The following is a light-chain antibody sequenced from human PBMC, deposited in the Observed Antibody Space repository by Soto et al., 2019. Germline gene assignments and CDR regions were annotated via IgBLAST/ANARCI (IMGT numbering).Light chain of an antibody. V-gene: IGLV2-14*01. Sequence: QSVLTQPASVSGSPGQSITISCTGTSSDVGGYIYVSWYQQHPGKAPKLMIYDVSNRPSGISNRFSGSKSGNTASLTISGLQAEDEADYYCSSYKSSSTYVVFGGGTKVTVL. CDR3: SSYKSSSTYVV. CDR1: SSDVGGYIY. CDR2: DVS. J-gene: IGLJ2*01.